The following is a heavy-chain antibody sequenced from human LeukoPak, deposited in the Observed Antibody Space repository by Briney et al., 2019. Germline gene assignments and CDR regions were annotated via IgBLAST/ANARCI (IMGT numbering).Heavy chain of an antibody. Sequence: TPSQTLSLTCAVSGGSISSDGYSWSWIRQPAGKGLEWIGRIYTSETTNYNPSLKSRVTMSVDTSKNQFSLKLSSVTAADTAVYYCARAECGSDCYYFDYWGQGTLVTVSS. CDR2: IYTSETT. J-gene: IGHJ4*02. D-gene: IGHD2-21*01. CDR1: GGSISSDGYS. CDR3: ARAECGSDCYYFDY. V-gene: IGHV4-61*02.